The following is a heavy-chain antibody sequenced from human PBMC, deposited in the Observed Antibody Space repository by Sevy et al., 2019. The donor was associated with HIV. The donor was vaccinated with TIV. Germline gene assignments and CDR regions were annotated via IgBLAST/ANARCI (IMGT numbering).Heavy chain of an antibody. CDR3: AGGGALDY. D-gene: IGHD1-26*01. CDR1: EFTFSAYW. CDR2: IKQDGSEK. V-gene: IGHV3-7*01. Sequence: GGSLRLSCAASEFTFSAYWMTWIRQAPGKWLEWVANIKQDGSEKYYGDSVKGRFTISRDNAKNSLYLQMNSLRVEDTAVYYCAGGGALDYWGQGTLVTVSS. J-gene: IGHJ4*02.